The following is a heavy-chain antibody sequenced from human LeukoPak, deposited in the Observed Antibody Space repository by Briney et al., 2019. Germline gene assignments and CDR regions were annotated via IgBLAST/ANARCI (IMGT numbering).Heavy chain of an antibody. D-gene: IGHD1-26*01. CDR1: GFTFSSYH. Sequence: GRSLRLSCAASGFTFSSYHVHWVRQPPGKGLEWVAVISNDGSIKSYADSVKGRFTISRDNSKNTLYLQMNSLRAEDTAVYYCVGDYSGSYWGQGTLVTVSS. CDR2: ISNDGSIK. J-gene: IGHJ4*02. V-gene: IGHV3-30-3*01. CDR3: VGDYSGSY.